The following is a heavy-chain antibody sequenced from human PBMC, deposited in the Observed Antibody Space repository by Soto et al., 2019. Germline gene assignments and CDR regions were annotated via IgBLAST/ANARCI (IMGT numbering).Heavy chain of an antibody. V-gene: IGHV2-5*01. CDR2: IYWNDDK. Sequence: QITLKESGPTLVKPTQPLTLTCTFSGFSLSTSGVGVGWIRQPPGKALEWLALIYWNDDKRYSPSLKSRLTITKDTSKNQVVLTMTNMDPVDTATYYCAHAYYDFWSGYYGTYYFDYWGQGTLVTVSS. CDR1: GFSLSTSGVG. CDR3: AHAYYDFWSGYYGTYYFDY. J-gene: IGHJ4*02. D-gene: IGHD3-3*01.